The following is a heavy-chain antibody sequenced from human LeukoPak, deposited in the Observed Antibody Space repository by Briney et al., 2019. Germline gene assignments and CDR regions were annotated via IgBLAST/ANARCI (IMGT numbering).Heavy chain of an antibody. CDR3: ARDPETTDDY. CDR2: INPNSGGT. V-gene: IGHV1-2*02. D-gene: IGHD4-17*01. J-gene: IGHJ4*02. CDR1: GYTFTSYG. Sequence: GASVKVSCKASGYTFTSYGISWVRQAPGQGLEWMGWINPNSGGTNYAQKFQGRVTMTRDTSISTAYMELSRLRSDDTAVYYCARDPETTDDYWGQGTLVIVSS.